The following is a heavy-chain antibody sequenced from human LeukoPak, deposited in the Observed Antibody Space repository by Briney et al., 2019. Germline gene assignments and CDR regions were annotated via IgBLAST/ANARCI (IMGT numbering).Heavy chain of an antibody. J-gene: IGHJ4*02. V-gene: IGHV3-30-3*01. CDR2: ISYDGSNK. CDR3: ARDSEAFDY. Sequence: PGGSLRLPCAASGFTFSSYAMHWVRQAPGKGLEWVAVISYDGSNKYYADSVKGRFTISRDNSKNTLYLQMNSLRAEDTAVYYCARDSEAFDYWGQGTLATVSS. CDR1: GFTFSSYA.